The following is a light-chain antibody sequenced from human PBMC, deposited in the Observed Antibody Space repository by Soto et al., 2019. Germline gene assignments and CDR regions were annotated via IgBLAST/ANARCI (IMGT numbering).Light chain of an antibody. Sequence: QSALTQPASVSGSPGQAITISCSGTSSDVGAFNYVSWYQQHPGKAPKLMIYDVSNRPSGVSNRFSGSKSGNTASLTISGLRAEDEADYYCNSYTGNNTYVFGTGTKVTAL. V-gene: IGLV2-14*03. CDR2: DVS. J-gene: IGLJ1*01. CDR3: NSYTGNNTYV. CDR1: SSDVGAFNY.